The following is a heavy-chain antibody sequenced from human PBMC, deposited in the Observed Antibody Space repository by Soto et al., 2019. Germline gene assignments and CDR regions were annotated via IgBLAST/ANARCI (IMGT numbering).Heavy chain of an antibody. Sequence: ASVKVSCKASGGTFSSYTISWVRQAPGQGLEWMGRIIPILGIANYAQKFQGRVTITGDKSTSTAYMELRSLRSEDTAVYYCARFTGIAVAGASGYYYMDVWGKGTTVTVSS. CDR3: ARFTGIAVAGASGYYYMDV. V-gene: IGHV1-69*02. J-gene: IGHJ6*03. CDR1: GGTFSSYT. D-gene: IGHD6-19*01. CDR2: IIPILGIA.